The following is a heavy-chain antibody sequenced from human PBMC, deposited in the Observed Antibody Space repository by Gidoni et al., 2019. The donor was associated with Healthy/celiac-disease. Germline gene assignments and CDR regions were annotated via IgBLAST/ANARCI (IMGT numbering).Heavy chain of an antibody. D-gene: IGHD3-22*01. J-gene: IGHJ4*02. CDR3: ARGPFITPTPFDY. CDR1: GGSFSGDY. V-gene: IGHV4-34*01. Sequence: QVQLQQWGAGLLKPSETLSLTCAVYGGSFSGDYWGCIRQPPGKGREWIGEINHSGSTNYNPSLKSRVTISVDTSKNQFSLKLSSVTAADTAVYYCARGPFITPTPFDYWGQGTLVTVSS. CDR2: INHSGST.